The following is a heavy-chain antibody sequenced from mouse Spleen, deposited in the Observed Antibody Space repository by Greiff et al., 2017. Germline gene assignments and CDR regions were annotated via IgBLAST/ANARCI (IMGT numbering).Heavy chain of an antibody. CDR2: ISSGGSYT. J-gene: IGHJ2*01. D-gene: IGHD1-1*01. V-gene: IGHV5-9-3*01. Sequence: EVQRVESGGGLVKPGGSLKLSCAASGFTFSSYAMSWVRQTPEKRLEWVATISSGGSYTYYPDSVKGRFTISRDNAKNTLYLQMSSLRSEDTAMYYCARPLITTVVAPYYWGQGTTLTVSS. CDR1: GFTFSSYA. CDR3: ARPLITTVVAPYY.